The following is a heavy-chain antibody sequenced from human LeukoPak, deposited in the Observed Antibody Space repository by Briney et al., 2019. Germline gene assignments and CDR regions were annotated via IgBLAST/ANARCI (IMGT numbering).Heavy chain of an antibody. V-gene: IGHV4-39*01. CDR3: ARQVGGSGKNYYYGMDV. D-gene: IGHD3-10*01. CDR2: IYYSGST. CDR1: GGSISSSSYY. Sequence: SETLSLTCTVSGGSISSSSYYWGWIRQPPGKGLEWIGSIYYSGSTYYNPSLKSRVTISVDTSKNQFSLKLSSVTAADTAVYYCARQVGGSGKNYYYGMDVWGQGTTVTVSS. J-gene: IGHJ6*02.